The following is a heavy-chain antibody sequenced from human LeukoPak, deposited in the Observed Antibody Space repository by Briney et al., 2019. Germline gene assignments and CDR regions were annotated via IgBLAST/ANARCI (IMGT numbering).Heavy chain of an antibody. Sequence: GGSLRLSCAASGFTFSGYWMSWVRQAPGKGLEWVANIKYDGSEKYYVDSVKGRFTISRDNARNSLFLQMSGLRVEDTAVYYCARDSRQQLVRELDYWGRGTLVTVSS. CDR2: IKYDGSEK. CDR3: ARDSRQQLVRELDY. CDR1: GFTFSGYW. D-gene: IGHD6-13*01. V-gene: IGHV3-7*05. J-gene: IGHJ4*02.